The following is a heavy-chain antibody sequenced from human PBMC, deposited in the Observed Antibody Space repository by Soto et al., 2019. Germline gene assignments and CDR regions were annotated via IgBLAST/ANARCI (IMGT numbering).Heavy chain of an antibody. D-gene: IGHD2-21*02. CDR2: IFNTGNT. V-gene: IGHV4-31*03. Sequence: QVQLQESGPGLVKPSQTLSLTCTVSGDSISTTDYYWSWIRQHPVKGLEWIGYIFNTGNTYYNPYLKSRVTLSLDTSKNQFSLKLSSVTAADTAVCHCARRLLRHLDYWGQGTLVTVSS. J-gene: IGHJ4*02. CDR3: ARRLLRHLDY. CDR1: GDSISTTDYY.